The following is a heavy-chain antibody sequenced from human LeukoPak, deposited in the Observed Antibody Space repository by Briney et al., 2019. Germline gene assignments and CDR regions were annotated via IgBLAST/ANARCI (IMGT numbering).Heavy chain of an antibody. CDR1: GYTLTELS. D-gene: IGHD4-17*01. V-gene: IGHV1-24*01. J-gene: IGHJ4*02. Sequence: ASVKVSCKVSGYTLTELSMHWVRQAPGKGLEWMGGFDPEDGETIHAQKFQGRVTMTEDTSTDTAYMELSSLRSEDTAVYYCANRSVVDGDYVPFDYWGQGTLVTVSS. CDR2: FDPEDGET. CDR3: ANRSVVDGDYVPFDY.